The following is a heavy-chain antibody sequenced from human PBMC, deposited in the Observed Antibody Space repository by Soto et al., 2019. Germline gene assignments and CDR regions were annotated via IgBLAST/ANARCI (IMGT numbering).Heavy chain of an antibody. CDR1: GGSISSGGYS. J-gene: IGHJ4*02. D-gene: IGHD3-10*01. V-gene: IGHV4-30-2*01. CDR3: ARSITMVRGVIIEGNYFDY. CDR2: IYHSGST. Sequence: KPSETLSLTCAVSGGSISSGGYSWSWIRQPPGKGLEWIGYIYHSGSTYYNPALKSRVTISVDRSKNQFSLKLSSVTAADTAVYYCARSITMVRGVIIEGNYFDYWGQGTLVTVSS.